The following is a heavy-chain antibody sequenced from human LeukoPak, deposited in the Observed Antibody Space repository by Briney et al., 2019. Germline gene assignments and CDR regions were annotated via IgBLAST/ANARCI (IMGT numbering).Heavy chain of an antibody. V-gene: IGHV3-23*01. CDR1: GFTFSSYG. D-gene: IGHD1-1*01. CDR2: ISGSGGSSVGST. J-gene: IGHJ4*02. Sequence: PGASLRLSCAASGFTFSSYGMSWVRQAPGKGLEWVSGISGSGGSSVGSTYYADSVKGRFTISRDNSKNMLYLQMNSLRAEDTAVYYGAKGRWNFDYWGQGSLVTVSS. CDR3: AKGRWNFDY.